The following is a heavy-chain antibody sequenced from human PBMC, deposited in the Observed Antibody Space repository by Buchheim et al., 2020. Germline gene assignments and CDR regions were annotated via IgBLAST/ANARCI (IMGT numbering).Heavy chain of an antibody. CDR1: GGSISSGGYY. V-gene: IGHV4-31*03. CDR3: SRDVAADYGDPGYFDY. CDR2: IYYSGST. Sequence: QVQLQESGPGLVKPSHTLSLTCTVSGGSISSGGYYWSRIRQHPGKDLEWIGYIYYSGSTYSNPSLKSRVTISVDTSKNQFSLKLSSVTAADTAVYYCSRDVAADYGDPGYFDYWGQGTL. D-gene: IGHD4-17*01. J-gene: IGHJ4*02.